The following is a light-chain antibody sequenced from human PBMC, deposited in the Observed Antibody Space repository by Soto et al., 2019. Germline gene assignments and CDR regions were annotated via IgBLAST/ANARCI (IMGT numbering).Light chain of an antibody. V-gene: IGKV1-39*01. Sequence: IQITHPPSSLSQSVENKATITSRPSQSISSCLTWYQQKPGKAPKLLIYDASSLESGVPSRFSGSGSGTDFTLTISSLQPEDFATYYCQQNYSYLYTFGQGTKVDIK. CDR2: DAS. CDR3: QQNYSYLYT. CDR1: QSISSC. J-gene: IGKJ2*01.